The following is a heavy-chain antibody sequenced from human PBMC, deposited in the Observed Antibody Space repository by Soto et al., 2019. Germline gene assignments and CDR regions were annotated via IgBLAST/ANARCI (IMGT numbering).Heavy chain of an antibody. J-gene: IGHJ6*02. D-gene: IGHD5-18*01. V-gene: IGHV1-69*02. CDR1: GGTFSSYT. CDR3: ARWKKSPTAMDADCWGLDV. CDR2: IIPILGIA. Sequence: QVQLVQSGAEVKKPGSSVKVSCKASGGTFSSYTISWVRQAPGQGLEWMGRIIPILGIANYAQKFQGRVTITADKSTSRAYTEPSILRSQDTSVYYCARWKKSPTAMDADCWGLDVWGQGTTVTVSS.